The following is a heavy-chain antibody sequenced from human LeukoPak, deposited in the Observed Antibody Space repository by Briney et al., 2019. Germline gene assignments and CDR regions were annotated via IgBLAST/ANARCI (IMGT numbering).Heavy chain of an antibody. Sequence: PGGSLRLSCAASGFIFSNYAMHWVRQAPGKGLEWVALISYDGSDKYHANSVKGRCTISRDNSKNTLYLQMNSLRAEDTAVYYCARYAWSLGPAPGTPLFDYWGQGTLVTVSS. V-gene: IGHV3-30-3*01. J-gene: IGHJ4*02. CDR1: GFIFSNYA. CDR3: ARYAWSLGPAPGTPLFDY. CDR2: ISYDGSDK. D-gene: IGHD6-13*01.